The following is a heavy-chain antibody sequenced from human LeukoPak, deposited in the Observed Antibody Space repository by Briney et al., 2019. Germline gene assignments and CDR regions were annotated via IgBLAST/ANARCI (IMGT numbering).Heavy chain of an antibody. CDR2: IYYSGST. J-gene: IGHJ3*02. V-gene: IGHV4-59*01. D-gene: IGHD6-13*01. CDR1: GGSISSYY. Sequence: PSETLSLTCAVSGGSISSYYWSWIRQPPGKGLEWIGYIYYSGSTNYNPSLKSRVTISVDTSKNQFSLKLSSVTAADTAVYYCARDRSSSWLRDAFDIWGQGTMVTVSS. CDR3: ARDRSSSWLRDAFDI.